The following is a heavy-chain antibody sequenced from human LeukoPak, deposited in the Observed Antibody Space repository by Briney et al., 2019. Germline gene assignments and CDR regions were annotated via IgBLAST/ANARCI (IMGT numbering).Heavy chain of an antibody. J-gene: IGHJ4*02. D-gene: IGHD3-22*01. V-gene: IGHV1-69*05. CDR2: IIPIFGTA. CDR3: ARDSVVIGPFDY. Sequence: KVSCKASGGTFSSYAISWVRQAPGQGLEWMGRIIPIFGTANYAQKFQGRVTITTDECTSTAYMGLSSLRSEDTAVYYCARDSVVIGPFDYWGQGTLVTVSS. CDR1: GGTFSSYA.